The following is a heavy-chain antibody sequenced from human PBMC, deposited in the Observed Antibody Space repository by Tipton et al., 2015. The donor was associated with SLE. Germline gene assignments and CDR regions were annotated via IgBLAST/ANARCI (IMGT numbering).Heavy chain of an antibody. CDR3: ARNGRSTSGDWFDP. CDR2: ISTYNDNN. V-gene: IGHV1-18*01. Sequence: QLVQSGPEVKKPGSSLKVSCKASGYSFTTYGISWVRQAPGQGLEWMGWISTYNDNNKNAQKFQGRVTITADESTSTAYMELSSLRSEDTAVYYCARNGRSTSGDWFDPWGQGTLVTVSS. J-gene: IGHJ5*02. D-gene: IGHD2-2*01. CDR1: GYSFTTYG.